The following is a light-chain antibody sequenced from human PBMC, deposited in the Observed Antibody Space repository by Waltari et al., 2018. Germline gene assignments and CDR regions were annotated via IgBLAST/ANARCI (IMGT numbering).Light chain of an antibody. CDR2: GAS. Sequence: DIQMTQSPSNLTASVGDRVTITCRARQSVDRWLTWFQQKPDKAPQLLIYGASGSASGVPSRFSGSGSGTEFTLTISSLQPEDAATYYCQQCAASSWTFGQGTKVEIK. CDR1: QSVDRW. V-gene: IGKV1-5*03. CDR3: QQCAASSWT. J-gene: IGKJ1*01.